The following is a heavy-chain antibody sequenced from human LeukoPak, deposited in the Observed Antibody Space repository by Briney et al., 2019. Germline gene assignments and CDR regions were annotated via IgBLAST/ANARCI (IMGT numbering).Heavy chain of an antibody. V-gene: IGHV4-34*01. CDR3: ARDYSCSSN. CDR1: GGSFSGYY. Sequence: PSETLSLTCAVYGGSFSGYYWSWIRQPPGKGLEWIGEINHSGSTNYNPSLKSRVTISVDTSKNQFSLKLSSVTAADTAVYYCARDYSCSSNWGQGTLVTVSS. D-gene: IGHD6-6*01. CDR2: INHSGST. J-gene: IGHJ4*02.